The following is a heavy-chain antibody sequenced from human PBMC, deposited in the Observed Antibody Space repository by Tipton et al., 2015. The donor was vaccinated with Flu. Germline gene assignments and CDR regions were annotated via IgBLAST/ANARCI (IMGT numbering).Heavy chain of an antibody. CDR1: GGSISSYY. V-gene: IGHV4-59*04. Sequence: TLSLTCTVSGGSISSYYWSWIRQPPGTGLEWLGNIHRSGNTYYNSSLKSRVTISLDKSKNQFSLRLVTMTATDTAVYYCARRDYSNYVSEPKNWFDPWGQGILVTVSS. J-gene: IGHJ5*02. D-gene: IGHD4-11*01. CDR3: ARRDYSNYVSEPKNWFDP. CDR2: IHRSGNT.